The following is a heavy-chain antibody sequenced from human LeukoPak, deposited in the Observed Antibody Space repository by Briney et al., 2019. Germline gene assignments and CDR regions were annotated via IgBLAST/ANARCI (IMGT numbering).Heavy chain of an antibody. D-gene: IGHD3-9*01. V-gene: IGHV3-21*01. J-gene: IGHJ6*03. CDR2: ISHSSSYI. CDR3: ATVRSYYDILNGYSGYYMDV. Sequence: GGSLRLSCAASGFTFSSYSMNWVRQAPGKGLEWLSSISHSSSYIYYADSVKGRFTISRDNAKNSLYLQMNSLRADDTAVYYCATVRSYYDILNGYSGYYMDVWGKGTTVTVFS. CDR1: GFTFSSYS.